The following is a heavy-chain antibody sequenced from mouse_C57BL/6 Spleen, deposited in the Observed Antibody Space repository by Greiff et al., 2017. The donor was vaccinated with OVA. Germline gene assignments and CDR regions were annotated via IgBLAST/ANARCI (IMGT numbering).Heavy chain of an antibody. D-gene: IGHD1-1*01. J-gene: IGHJ3*01. CDR2: IWGDGST. CDR1: GFSLTSYG. V-gene: IGHV2-3*01. CDR3: ANVATVAY. Sequence: VQLQQSGPGLVAPSQSLSITCTVSGFSLTSYGVSWVRQPPGKGLEWLGVIWGDGSTNYHSALISRLSISKDNSKCQASLKLHSLQTENTATYDCANVATVAYWGQGTLVTVSA.